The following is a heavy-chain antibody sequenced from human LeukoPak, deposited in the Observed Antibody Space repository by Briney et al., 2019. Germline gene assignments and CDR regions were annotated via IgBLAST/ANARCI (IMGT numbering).Heavy chain of an antibody. J-gene: IGHJ6*03. D-gene: IGHD3-22*01. V-gene: IGHV4-39*01. CDR1: GVSISTSSYY. CDR2: IYYNGST. CDR3: ARLVNPRTLYYYYYYMDV. Sequence: TSETLSLTCTVSGVSISTSSYYWGWIRQPPGKGLQWIGSIYYNGSTYYNPSLKSRVIISIDTSKNQFSLKLSSVTAADTAVYYCARLVNPRTLYYYYYYMDVWGKGTTVTISS.